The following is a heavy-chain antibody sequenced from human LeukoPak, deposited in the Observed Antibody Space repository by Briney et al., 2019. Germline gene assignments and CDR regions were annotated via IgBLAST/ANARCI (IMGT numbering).Heavy chain of an antibody. CDR2: IKQDGSEK. D-gene: IGHD4-17*01. CDR3: ARWKRPYYGDYVGWFDP. Sequence: PGGSLRLSCAASGFTFSSYWMSWVRQAPGKGLEWVANIKQDGSEKYYVDSVKGRFTISRDNAKNSLYLQMNSLRAEDTAVYYCARWKRPYYGDYVGWFDPWGQGTLVTVSS. CDR1: GFTFSSYW. J-gene: IGHJ5*02. V-gene: IGHV3-7*01.